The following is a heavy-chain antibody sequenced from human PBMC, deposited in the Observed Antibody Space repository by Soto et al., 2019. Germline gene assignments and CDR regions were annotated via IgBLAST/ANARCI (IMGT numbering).Heavy chain of an antibody. J-gene: IGHJ3*02. CDR2: ISSDGSNT. CDR3: ARGVLAHDAFDI. V-gene: IGHV3-21*01. Sequence: GGSLRLSCAASGFTFSSYGMHWVRQAPGKGLEWVSVISSDGSNTNYADSVKGRFTISRDNAKNSLYLQMNSLRAEDTAVYYCARGVLAHDAFDIWGQGTMVTVSS. CDR1: GFTFSSYG.